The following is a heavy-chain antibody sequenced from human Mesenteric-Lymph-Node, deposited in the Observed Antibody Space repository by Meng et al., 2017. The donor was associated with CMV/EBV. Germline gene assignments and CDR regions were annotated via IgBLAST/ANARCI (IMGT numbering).Heavy chain of an antibody. CDR3: AKPWGNTRLLGDYGMDV. J-gene: IGHJ6*02. V-gene: IGHV3-33*06. D-gene: IGHD1-26*01. CDR2: IWYDGNHK. Sequence: GGSLRLSCAASGFPFSIYAMHWVRQPPGKGLEWVAVIWYDGNHKYYADSVKGRFTISRDNSKNTLYLQVNSLRAEDTAVYYCAKPWGNTRLLGDYGMDVWGQGTTVTVSS. CDR1: GFPFSIYA.